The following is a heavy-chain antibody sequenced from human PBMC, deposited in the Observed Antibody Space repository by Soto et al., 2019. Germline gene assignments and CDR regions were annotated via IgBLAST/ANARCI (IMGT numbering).Heavy chain of an antibody. D-gene: IGHD2-15*01. Sequence: EVQLEQSAAEVKKPGEPLKISCKASGYKFTTFWLNWVRQTPGKGLEWLGRIDPTDSFTNYSPPFEGHVTISVDRSISTAYLQWNSLQASDTAIYYCVRPASGGSRDAFDVWGQGTTVTVSS. J-gene: IGHJ3*01. CDR1: GYKFTTFW. CDR3: VRPASGGSRDAFDV. V-gene: IGHV5-10-1*03. CDR2: IDPTDSFT.